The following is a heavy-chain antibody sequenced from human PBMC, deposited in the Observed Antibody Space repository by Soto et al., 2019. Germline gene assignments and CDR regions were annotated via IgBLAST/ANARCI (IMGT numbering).Heavy chain of an antibody. CDR1: GGSISSGDYY. CDR3: ARDRGGYDRYYYYYGMDV. D-gene: IGHD5-12*01. Sequence: PSETLSLTCTVSGGSISSGDYYWSWIRQPPGKGLEWIGYIYYSGSTYYIPSLKSRVTISVDTSKNQFSLKLSSVTAADTAVYYCARDRGGYDRYYYYYGMDVWGQGTTVTVSS. V-gene: IGHV4-30-4*01. J-gene: IGHJ6*02. CDR2: IYYSGST.